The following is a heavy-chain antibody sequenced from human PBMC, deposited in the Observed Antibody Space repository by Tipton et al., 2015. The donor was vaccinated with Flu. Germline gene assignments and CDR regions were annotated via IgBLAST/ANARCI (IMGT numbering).Heavy chain of an antibody. CDR1: GYSINSGYY. CDR2: IYRSGST. CDR3: ARHTGDSVRGVIDY. D-gene: IGHD3-10*02. Sequence: LRLSCSVSGYSINSGYYWGWVRRPPGKGLEWIGTIYRSGSTYYNPSLKSRLTISVDTSQNQSSLRLSSVTAADTAVYYCARHTGDSVRGVIDYWGQGTLVTVSS. J-gene: IGHJ4*02. V-gene: IGHV4-38-2*01.